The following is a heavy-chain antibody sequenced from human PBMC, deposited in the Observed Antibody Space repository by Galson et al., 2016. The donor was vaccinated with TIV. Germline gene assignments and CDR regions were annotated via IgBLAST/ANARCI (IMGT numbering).Heavy chain of an antibody. CDR1: GFTFGSYG. CDR3: ARVATFVDAFDL. J-gene: IGHJ3*01. V-gene: IGHV3-30*07. D-gene: IGHD5-12*01. CDR2: ISYDGSEK. Sequence: SLRLSCAASGFTFGSYGLHWVRQAPNKGPEWVAFISYDGSEKSYADSVKGRFTISRDNAKNSLFLQMNSLRAEDTAVYFCARVATFVDAFDLWGQGTVVTVS.